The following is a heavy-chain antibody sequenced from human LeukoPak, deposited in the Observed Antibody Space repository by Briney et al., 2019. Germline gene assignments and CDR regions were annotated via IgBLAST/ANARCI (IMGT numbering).Heavy chain of an antibody. D-gene: IGHD6-6*01. CDR1: VGTFSSYA. CDR2: IIPIFGTA. J-gene: IGHJ4*02. CDR3: ARGHSSSSPAPMGY. Sequence: SVKVSCKASVGTFSSYAISSVRQAPGQGLEWMGGIIPIFGTANYAQKFQGRVTITTDESTSTAYMELSSLRSEDTAVYYCARGHSSSSPAPMGYWGQGTLVTVSS. V-gene: IGHV1-69*05.